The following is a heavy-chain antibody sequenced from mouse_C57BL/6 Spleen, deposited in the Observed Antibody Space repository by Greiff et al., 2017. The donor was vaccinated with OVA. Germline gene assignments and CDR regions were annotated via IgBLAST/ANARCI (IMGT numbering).Heavy chain of an antibody. J-gene: IGHJ2*01. V-gene: IGHV1-55*01. Sequence: QVQLQQPGAELVKPGASVKMSCKASGYTFTSYWITWVKQRPGQGLEWIGDIYPGSGSTNYNEKFKSKATLTVDTSSSTAYMQLSSLTSEDSAVYYCARLHYGSSYGYFDYWGQGTTLTVSS. D-gene: IGHD1-1*01. CDR1: GYTFTSYW. CDR2: IYPGSGST. CDR3: ARLHYGSSYGYFDY.